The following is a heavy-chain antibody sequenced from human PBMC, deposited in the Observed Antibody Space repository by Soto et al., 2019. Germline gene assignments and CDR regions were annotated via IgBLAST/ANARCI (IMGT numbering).Heavy chain of an antibody. CDR3: ARDEGNNNVAFGI. D-gene: IGHD2-15*01. V-gene: IGHV1-69*01. Sequence: QVQLVQSGAEVKKPGSSVKVSCKASGGTFSTYTISCLRQAPGQGPEWMGGIFPTFGAANYAQNFQGRVTITADESTTTAYMELRSLRSEDTAMYYCARDEGNNNVAFGIWGQGTMITVSS. J-gene: IGHJ3*02. CDR2: IFPTFGAA. CDR1: GGTFSTYT.